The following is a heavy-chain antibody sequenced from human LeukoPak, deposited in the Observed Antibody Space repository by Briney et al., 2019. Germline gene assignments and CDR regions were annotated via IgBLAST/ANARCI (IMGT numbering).Heavy chain of an antibody. Sequence: GGSLRLSCAASGFTFSSYSMIWVRQAPGKGLEWVSYISSSSSTIYYADSVKGRFTISRDNAMNSLFLQMNSLRAEDTAVYYCARPVDYWGQGTLVTVSS. J-gene: IGHJ4*02. CDR2: ISSSSSTI. V-gene: IGHV3-48*04. CDR3: ARPVDY. CDR1: GFTFSSYS.